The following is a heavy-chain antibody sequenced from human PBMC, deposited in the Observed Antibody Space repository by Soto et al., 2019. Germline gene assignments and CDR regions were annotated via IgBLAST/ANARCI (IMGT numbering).Heavy chain of an antibody. CDR1: GFALISHS. CDR2: ISSTSADK. D-gene: IGHD2-15*01. V-gene: IGHV3-21*05. Sequence: EVQLVESGGGLVQPGGSLRLSCATSGFALISHSMNWVRQAPGKGLEWVSLISSTSADKFYADAVKGRFSMSRDNGENLMWLQMDGLRVEDTAIYYFARELQPWARRDFDCWGQGVMVTVSS. CDR3: ARELQPWARRDFDC. J-gene: IGHJ4*02.